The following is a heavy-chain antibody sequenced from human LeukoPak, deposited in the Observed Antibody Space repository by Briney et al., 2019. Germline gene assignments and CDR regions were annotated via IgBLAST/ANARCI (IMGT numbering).Heavy chain of an antibody. V-gene: IGHV1-46*01. CDR1: GYTFTSYY. CDR2: IKPSGGST. J-gene: IGHJ6*02. D-gene: IGHD5-12*01. Sequence: GASVKVSCKASGYTFTSYYIHWVRQAPGQGLEWMGLIKPSGGSTSYAQKFQGRVTMTRDTSTSTVYMELSSLRSEDTAVYYCARYSGYDRRPYYYYGMDVWGQGTTVTVSS. CDR3: ARYSGYDRRPYYYYGMDV.